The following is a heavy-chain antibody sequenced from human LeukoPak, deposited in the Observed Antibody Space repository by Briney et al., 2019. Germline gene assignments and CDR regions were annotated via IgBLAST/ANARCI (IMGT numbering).Heavy chain of an antibody. CDR2: IRGDGATK. V-gene: IGHV3-23*01. D-gene: IGHD6-6*01. CDR1: GFTFSTYA. CDR3: ARVGAAARPFDY. Sequence: GGSLRLSCAASGFTFSTYAMTWVRQAPGKGLEWVSAIRGDGATKFYADSVKGRFTVSRDNSKNTVYLQMNSLRAEDTAVYYCARVGAAARPFDYWGQGTLITVSS. J-gene: IGHJ4*02.